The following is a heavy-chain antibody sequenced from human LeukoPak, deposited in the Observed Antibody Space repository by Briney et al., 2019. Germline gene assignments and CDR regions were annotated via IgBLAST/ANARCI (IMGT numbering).Heavy chain of an antibody. J-gene: IGHJ4*02. D-gene: IGHD5-12*01. V-gene: IGHV4-59*01. Sequence: SETLSLTCTVSGGSISSYYWSWIRQPPGKGLEWIGYIYYSGSTNYNPSLKSRVTISVDTSKNQFSLKLSSVTAADTAVYYCARLPLSSGSYFDYWGQGTLVTVSS. CDR1: GGSISSYY. CDR2: IYYSGST. CDR3: ARLPLSSGSYFDY.